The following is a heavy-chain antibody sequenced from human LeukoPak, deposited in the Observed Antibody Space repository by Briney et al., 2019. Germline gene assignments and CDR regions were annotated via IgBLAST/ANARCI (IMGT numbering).Heavy chain of an antibody. D-gene: IGHD6-19*01. CDR2: IRSKANSYAT. Sequence: GGSLRLSCAATGFTFNGSAMPWVRQASGKGLEWVGRIRSKANSYATAYAASVKGRFTISRDDSKNTAYLQMNSLKTEDTAVYYCTRRSVDWGQGTLVTVSS. J-gene: IGHJ4*02. V-gene: IGHV3-73*01. CDR3: TRRSVD. CDR1: GFTFNGSA.